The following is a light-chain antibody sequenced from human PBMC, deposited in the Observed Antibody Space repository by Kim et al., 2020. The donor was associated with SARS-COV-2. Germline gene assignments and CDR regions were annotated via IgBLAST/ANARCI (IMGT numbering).Light chain of an antibody. J-gene: IGKJ4*01. CDR2: GAS. Sequence: PGARASFSWTPSPGVSSIYLAWYQQKPGQAPRLLIYGASSRPPGIPDRLSGRGSRTDFTLTISRLEPEDVAAYYCQQFGSSPLTFGGGAKV. V-gene: IGKV3-20*01. CDR1: PGVSSIY. CDR3: QQFGSSPLT.